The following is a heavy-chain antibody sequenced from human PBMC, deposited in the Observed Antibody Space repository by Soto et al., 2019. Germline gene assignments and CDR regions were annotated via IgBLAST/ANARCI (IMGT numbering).Heavy chain of an antibody. D-gene: IGHD1-1*01. Sequence: SVKVSCKASGGTFSSYAISWVRQAPGQGLECMGGIIPVFGTANYAQKFQGRVTINADESTSTVYMELSSLRSEGTAVYYCARGWNDFPHWGQGTLVTVSS. CDR2: IIPVFGTA. J-gene: IGHJ1*01. CDR3: ARGWNDFPH. V-gene: IGHV1-69*13. CDR1: GGTFSSYA.